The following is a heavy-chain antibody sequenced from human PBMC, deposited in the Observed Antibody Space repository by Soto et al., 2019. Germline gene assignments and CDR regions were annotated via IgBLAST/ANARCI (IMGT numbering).Heavy chain of an antibody. J-gene: IGHJ4*02. CDR1: GGSISSYY. CDR2: IYYSGST. V-gene: IGHV4-59*08. CDR3: ARLYGGSLFDY. Sequence: SETLSLTCTVSGGSISSYYWSWIRQPPGKGLEWIGYIYYSGSTNYNPSLKSRVTISVDTSKNQFSLKLSSVTAADTAVYYCARLYGGSLFDYWGQGTLVTVSS. D-gene: IGHD2-15*01.